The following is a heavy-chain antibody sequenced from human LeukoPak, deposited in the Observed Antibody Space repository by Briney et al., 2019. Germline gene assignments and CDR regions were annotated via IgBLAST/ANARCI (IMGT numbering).Heavy chain of an antibody. J-gene: IGHJ4*02. CDR3: ARESLHCPYSSGWGDY. CDR2: INHSGST. CDR1: GGSFSDYY. Sequence: SETLSLTCAVYGGSFSDYYWSWIRQPPGKGLEWIGEINHSGSTNYNPSLKSRVTISVDTSKNQFSLKLSSVTAADTAVYYCARESLHCPYSSGWGDYWGQGTLVTVSS. V-gene: IGHV4-34*01. D-gene: IGHD6-19*01.